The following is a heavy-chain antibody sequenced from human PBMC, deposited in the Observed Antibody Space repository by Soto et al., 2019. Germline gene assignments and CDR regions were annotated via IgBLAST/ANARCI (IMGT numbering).Heavy chain of an antibody. J-gene: IGHJ5*02. CDR1: GFTFSSYT. CDR3: ARGGSCSSTCCRWRSWCDP. D-gene: IGHD2-2*01. CDR2: ISSSSSTI. V-gene: IGHV3-48*04. Sequence: EVQLVESGGGLVRPGGSLRLSCAASGFTFSSYTMNWVRQAPGKGLEWVSYISSSSSTIYYADSVKGRYTISRDNAKNALFLQMNKLRVEDTAVYYCARGGSCSSTCCRWRSWCDPWGQGTLVTVAS.